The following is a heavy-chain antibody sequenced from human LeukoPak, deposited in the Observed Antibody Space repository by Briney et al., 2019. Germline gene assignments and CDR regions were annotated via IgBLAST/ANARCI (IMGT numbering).Heavy chain of an antibody. V-gene: IGHV4-39*01. CDR3: ASGPRPFDY. CDR1: GGSISRSSYY. CDR2: IYYSGTT. Sequence: SETLSLTCAVSGGSISRSSYYWGWGRQPPGTVLVWIGSIYYSGTTYYTPSLKSRVPISVDTSKTQFSPKLSSVTAADTAVYYCASGPRPFDYWGQGTLVTVSS. J-gene: IGHJ4*02.